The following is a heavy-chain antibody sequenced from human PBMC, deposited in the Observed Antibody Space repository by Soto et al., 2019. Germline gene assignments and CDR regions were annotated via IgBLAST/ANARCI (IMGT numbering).Heavy chain of an antibody. CDR2: ISGSGSPT. D-gene: IGHD1-26*01. Sequence: GGSLRLSCAASGFSFSTYAMTWVRQAPGRGLEWVSAISGSGSPTYYADSVKGRFTISRDNSKNTLYLQMNSLRADDTAVYYCARDMSGGTYNYYYGMDVWGQGTTVTVSS. J-gene: IGHJ6*02. V-gene: IGHV3-23*01. CDR1: GFSFSTYA. CDR3: ARDMSGGTYNYYYGMDV.